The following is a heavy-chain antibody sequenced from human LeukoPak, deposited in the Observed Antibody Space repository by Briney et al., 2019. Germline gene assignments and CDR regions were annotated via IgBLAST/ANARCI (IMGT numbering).Heavy chain of an antibody. J-gene: IGHJ4*02. CDR2: IYDTGST. V-gene: IGHV4-30-4*08. Sequence: TSQTLSLTCTVSGDSIGGGDFYWSWIRQPPGKGLEWLGYIYDTGSTYYNPFLNGRVTISVDKSKSQFSLELNSVTAADTAIYFCARDLFGAPAGLGGFDSWGQGTLVTVSS. CDR3: ARDLFGAPAGLGGFDS. D-gene: IGHD6-13*01. CDR1: GDSIGGGDFY.